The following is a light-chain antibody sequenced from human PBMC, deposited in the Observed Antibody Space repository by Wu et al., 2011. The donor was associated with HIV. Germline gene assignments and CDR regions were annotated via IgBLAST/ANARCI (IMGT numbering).Light chain of an antibody. J-gene: IGKJ1*01. Sequence: EIVMTQSPATLAVSPGERVTLSCRASQSVSSRLAWYQRKPGQPPRLLIYGASTRATGIPARFGGSGSGTEFTLTISSLQSEVFLEFYYCQQYNNWPPWTFGQGTKVEIK. CDR1: QSVSSR. CDR3: QQYNNWPPWT. V-gene: IGKV3-15*01. CDR2: GAS.